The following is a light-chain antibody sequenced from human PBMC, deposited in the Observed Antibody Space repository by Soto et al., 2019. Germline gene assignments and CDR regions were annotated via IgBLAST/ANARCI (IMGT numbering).Light chain of an antibody. CDR3: SSYTRYSTVV. V-gene: IGLV2-14*01. CDR2: EVS. Sequence: QSVLTQPASVSGSPGQSITISCTGASSDVGRYNHVSWYQQHPGKAPKLMIYEVSHRPSGVSNRFSGSKSGNTASLTISGLQADDEADYYCSSYTRYSTVVFGTGTKVTVL. CDR1: SSDVGRYNH. J-gene: IGLJ1*01.